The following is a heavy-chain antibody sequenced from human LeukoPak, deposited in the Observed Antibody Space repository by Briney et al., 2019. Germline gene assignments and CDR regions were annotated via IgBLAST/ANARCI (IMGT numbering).Heavy chain of an antibody. CDR3: ARELGDYYYDSSGYHLDAFDI. CDR1: GGSISSYY. J-gene: IGHJ3*02. D-gene: IGHD3-22*01. V-gene: IGHV4-59*01. Sequence: SETLSLTCTVSGGSISSYYWSWIRQPPGKGLEWIGYIYYSGSTNYNPSLKSRVTISVDTSKNQFSLKLSSVTAADTAVYYCARELGDYYYDSSGYHLDAFDIWDQGTMVTVSS. CDR2: IYYSGST.